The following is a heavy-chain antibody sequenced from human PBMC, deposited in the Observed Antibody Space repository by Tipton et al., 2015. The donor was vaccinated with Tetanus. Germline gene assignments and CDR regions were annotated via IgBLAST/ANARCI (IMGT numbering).Heavy chain of an antibody. Sequence: SLRLSCVASGFTFSTSWMHWVRQVPGKGLEWVSRIKSDGITTSYLDSVKGRFTISRDTGKNTLYLQMNSLRAEDTAVYYCARDYTSYYAYYGMDVWGQGTTVTVSS. V-gene: IGHV3-74*01. CDR3: ARDYTSYYAYYGMDV. CDR1: GFTFSTSW. CDR2: IKSDGITT. J-gene: IGHJ6*02. D-gene: IGHD3-16*01.